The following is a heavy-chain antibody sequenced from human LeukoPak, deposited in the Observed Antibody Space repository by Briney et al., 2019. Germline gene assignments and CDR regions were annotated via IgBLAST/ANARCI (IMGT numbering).Heavy chain of an antibody. Sequence: GASVKVSCKASGYSFTNYDINWVRQATGQGLEWMGWLNPNTGNTGYAQKFQGRVTITRNTSISTAYLELSSLRSKDTAIYYCARMYYYDNSGDDNWFDPWGQGTLVTVSS. CDR3: ARMYYYDNSGDDNWFDP. D-gene: IGHD3-22*01. CDR1: GYSFTNYD. CDR2: LNPNTGNT. V-gene: IGHV1-8*03. J-gene: IGHJ5*02.